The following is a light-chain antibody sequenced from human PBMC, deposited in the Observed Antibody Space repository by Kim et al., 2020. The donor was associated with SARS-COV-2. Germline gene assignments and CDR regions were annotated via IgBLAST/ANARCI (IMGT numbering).Light chain of an antibody. CDR2: DAS. V-gene: IGKV3-11*01. Sequence: SLSPGERATLSCRASQSVRSYLAWYQQRPGQAPRLLIYDASNWATGIPARFSGSGSGTDFTLTISSLESEDFGVYYCQQRNNWPFTFGQGTKLEI. J-gene: IGKJ2*01. CDR1: QSVRSY. CDR3: QQRNNWPFT.